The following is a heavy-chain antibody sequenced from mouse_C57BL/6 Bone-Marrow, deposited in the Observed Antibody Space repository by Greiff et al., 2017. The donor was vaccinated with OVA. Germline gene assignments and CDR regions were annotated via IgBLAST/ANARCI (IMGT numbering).Heavy chain of an antibody. Sequence: VKLQQSGPGLVAPSQSLSITCTVSGFSLTSSGVSWVRQPPGKGLEWLGVIWGDGGTNYHSALIARLSISKDNSKSQVFLKLNSLQTDDTATYYCAKNYGSSHYAMDYWGQGTSVTVSS. CDR2: IWGDGGT. V-gene: IGHV2-3*01. D-gene: IGHD1-1*01. CDR1: GFSLTSSG. CDR3: AKNYGSSHYAMDY. J-gene: IGHJ4*01.